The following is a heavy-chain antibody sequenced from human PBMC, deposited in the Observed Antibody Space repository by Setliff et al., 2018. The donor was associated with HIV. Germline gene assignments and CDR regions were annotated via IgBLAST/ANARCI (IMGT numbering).Heavy chain of an antibody. CDR2: IFHSGST. Sequence: SETLSLTCAVSGGSISGDGYSWSWIRQPPGKGLEWIGYIFHSGSTYYNPSLKSRVTISGDRSKNQFSLKLTPVTAADTAVYYCASHERGNSYGLVSWGQGMLVTVS. J-gene: IGHJ4*02. D-gene: IGHD5-18*01. CDR1: GGSISGDGYS. CDR3: ASHERGNSYGLVS. V-gene: IGHV4-30-2*01.